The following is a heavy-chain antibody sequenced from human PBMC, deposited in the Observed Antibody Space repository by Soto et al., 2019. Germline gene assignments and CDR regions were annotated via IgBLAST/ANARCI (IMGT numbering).Heavy chain of an antibody. CDR2: ISAHNGNT. CDR1: GYTFTSYG. J-gene: IGHJ4*02. Sequence: QVHLVQSGAEVKKPGASVKVSCKASGYTFTSYGITWVRQAPGQGLEWMGWISAHNGNTDYAQKLQGRVIVTRDTATRPAYMELRSLRSDDTVVYYCARGRDGDYWGQGALVTVSS. D-gene: IGHD6-6*01. V-gene: IGHV1-18*01. CDR3: ARGRDGDY.